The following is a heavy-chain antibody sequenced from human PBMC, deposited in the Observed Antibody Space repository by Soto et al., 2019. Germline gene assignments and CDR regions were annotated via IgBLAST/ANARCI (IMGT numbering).Heavy chain of an antibody. V-gene: IGHV3-7*04. CDR2: IKTDGSEK. Sequence: GGSLRLSCAASGFTFSSHWMRWFSRAAGKGLEWVANIKTDGSEKYYADSVKGRFTVSRDNTQNSVFLQMNSLRAEDTAVYYCTRVHMRAVPAAGPWFDPWGQGTRVTVSS. CDR3: TRVHMRAVPAAGPWFDP. CDR1: GFTFSSHW. J-gene: IGHJ5*02. D-gene: IGHD2-2*01.